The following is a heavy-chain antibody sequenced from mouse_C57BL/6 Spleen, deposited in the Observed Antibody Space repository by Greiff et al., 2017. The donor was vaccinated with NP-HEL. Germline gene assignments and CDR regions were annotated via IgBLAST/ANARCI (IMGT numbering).Heavy chain of an antibody. CDR2: INPNYGTT. D-gene: IGHD3-1*01. V-gene: IGHV1-39*01. CDR3: ARSKGLLEDYFDG. J-gene: IGHJ2*01. CDR1: GYSFTDYN. Sequence: VQLQQSGPELVKPGASVKISCKASGYSFTDYNMNWVKQSNGKSLEWIGVINPNYGTTSYNQKFKGKATLTVDQSSSTDYVQLNSLTSEDSAVYYCARSKGLLEDYFDGWGKGTTLTVSS.